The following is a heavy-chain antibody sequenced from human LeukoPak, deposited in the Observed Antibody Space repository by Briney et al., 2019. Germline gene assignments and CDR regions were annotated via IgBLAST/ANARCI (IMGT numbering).Heavy chain of an antibody. CDR2: ISSSSSYI. CDR1: GFTFSSYS. D-gene: IGHD3-3*01. CDR3: ARDLADFWSGYDYYYGMDV. Sequence: PGGSLRLSCAASGFTFSSYSMNWVRQAPGKGLEWVSSISSSSSYIYYADSVKGRFTISRDNAKNSLYLQMNSLRAEDTAVYYCARDLADFWSGYDYYYGMDVWGQGTTVTVSS. J-gene: IGHJ6*02. V-gene: IGHV3-21*01.